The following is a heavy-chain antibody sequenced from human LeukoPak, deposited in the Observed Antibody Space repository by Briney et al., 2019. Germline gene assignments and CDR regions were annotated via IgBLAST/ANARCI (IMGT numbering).Heavy chain of an antibody. Sequence: SETLSLTCTVSGGSISSGGYYWSWIRQHPGKGLEWIGYIYYSGSTHYNPSLKSRVTISVDTSKNQFSLKLSSVTAADTAVYYCARVKRGGTSFDLWGRGTLVTVSS. J-gene: IGHJ2*01. CDR3: ARVKRGGTSFDL. CDR1: GGSISSGGYY. CDR2: IYYSGST. D-gene: IGHD4-23*01. V-gene: IGHV4-31*03.